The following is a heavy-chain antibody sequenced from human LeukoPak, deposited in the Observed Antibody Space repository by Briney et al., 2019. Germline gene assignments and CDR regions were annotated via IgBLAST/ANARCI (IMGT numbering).Heavy chain of an antibody. Sequence: GESLKISCQGSGYSFTTYWIGWVRQMPGKGLKWMWILYPGDSDTRYSPSLQGQVTISADKSISTAYLQWSSLKASDTAIYYCARPSVGGYAKPFDYWGQGTLVTVSS. CDR3: ARPSVGGYAKPFDY. CDR2: LYPGDSDT. CDR1: GYSFTTYW. J-gene: IGHJ4*02. V-gene: IGHV5-51*01. D-gene: IGHD5-12*01.